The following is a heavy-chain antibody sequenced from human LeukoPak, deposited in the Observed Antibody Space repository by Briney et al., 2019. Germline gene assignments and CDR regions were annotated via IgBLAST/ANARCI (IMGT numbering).Heavy chain of an antibody. Sequence: ASVKVSCKASGYTFTSYYMHWVRQAPGQGLEWMGIINPSGGSTSYAQKFQGRVTMTRDTSISTAYMELSRLRSDDTAVYYCARQGVASDAFDIWGQGTMVTVSS. J-gene: IGHJ3*02. D-gene: IGHD3-3*01. CDR3: ARQGVASDAFDI. CDR2: INPSGGST. CDR1: GYTFTSYY. V-gene: IGHV1-46*01.